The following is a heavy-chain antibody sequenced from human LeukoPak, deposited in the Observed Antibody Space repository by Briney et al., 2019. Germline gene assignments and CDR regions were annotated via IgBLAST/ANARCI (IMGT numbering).Heavy chain of an antibody. CDR2: VYHSGAT. J-gene: IGHJ1*01. Sequence: TSETLSLTCSVSNYSISDGYYWGWIRQPPGKGLEWIGGVYHSGATYYTPSLKSRVTISVDTSKNQFSLKLSSVTAADTAVYYCATLPYDSSGYSNAEYFQHWGQGTLVTVSS. D-gene: IGHD3-22*01. CDR3: ATLPYDSSGYSNAEYFQH. V-gene: IGHV4-38-2*02. CDR1: NYSISDGYY.